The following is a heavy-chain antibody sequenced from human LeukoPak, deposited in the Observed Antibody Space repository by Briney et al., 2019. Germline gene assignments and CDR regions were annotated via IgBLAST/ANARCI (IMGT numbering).Heavy chain of an antibody. J-gene: IGHJ4*02. CDR3: ARGRAGNYYNHNDY. Sequence: GGSLRLSCAASGFTFSNAWMSWVRQAPGKGLVWVSRSNGDGSITAYADSVKGRFTISRDNAKNTLYLQMNSLRAEDTAVYYCARGRAGNYYNHNDYWGQGTLVTVSS. D-gene: IGHD3-10*01. CDR1: GFTFSNAW. V-gene: IGHV3-74*01. CDR2: SNGDGSIT.